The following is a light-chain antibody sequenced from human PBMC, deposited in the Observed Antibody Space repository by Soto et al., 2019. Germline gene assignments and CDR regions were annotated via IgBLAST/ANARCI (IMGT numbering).Light chain of an antibody. V-gene: IGKV3-20*01. CDR1: QTINNN. J-gene: IGKJ1*01. CDR3: QQYGSSHTWT. Sequence: VMTQAPATLSVSPGERATLSCRASQTINNNVAWYQLKDGQVPRLVIYGASSRATGIPDRFSGSGSGTDFTLTISILEPEDFAVYYCQQYGSSHTWTFGQGTKVDI. CDR2: GAS.